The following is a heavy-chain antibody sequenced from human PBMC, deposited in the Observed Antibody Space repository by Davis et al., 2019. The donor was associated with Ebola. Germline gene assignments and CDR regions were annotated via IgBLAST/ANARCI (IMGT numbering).Heavy chain of an antibody. CDR2: INSNGTAT. CDR3: ARLPRINMVNYNFYGLDL. D-gene: IGHD3-10*01. J-gene: IGHJ6*04. CDR1: GFTFSTYS. V-gene: IGHV3-74*01. Sequence: HTGGSLRLSCAASGFTFSTYSMSWVRQAPGKGLVWVSRINSNGTATNYADSVKGRFTISRDNAKNTVHLEMNGLRAEDTAVYYCARLPRINMVNYNFYGLDLWGRGTTVIVSS.